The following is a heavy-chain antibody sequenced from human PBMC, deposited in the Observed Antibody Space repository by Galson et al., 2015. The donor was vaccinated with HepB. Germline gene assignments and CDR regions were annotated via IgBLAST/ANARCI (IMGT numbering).Heavy chain of an antibody. CDR2: MSYDGSNK. D-gene: IGHD3-16*01. J-gene: IGHJ4*02. CDR1: GFTFSSYG. CDR3: TKGPAYGPWGRFDY. Sequence: SLRLSCAASGFTFSSYGMHWVRQAPGKGLEWVTFMSYDGSNKHYADSVKGRFTISRDNSKNTLYLQMNSLRVEDSAVYYCTKGPAYGPWGRFDYWGRGALVTVSS. V-gene: IGHV3-30*18.